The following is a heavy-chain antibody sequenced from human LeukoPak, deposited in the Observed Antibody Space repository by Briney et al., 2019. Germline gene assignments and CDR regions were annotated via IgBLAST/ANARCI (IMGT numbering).Heavy chain of an antibody. CDR1: GYSFTSYW. CDR3: ARISLLWFGELPTNIDY. J-gene: IGHJ4*02. D-gene: IGHD3-10*01. V-gene: IGHV5-51*01. Sequence: GESLKISCKGSGYSFTSYWIGWVRQMPGKGLEWMGIIYPGDSDTRYSPSFQGQVTISADKSISTAYLQWSSLKASDTAMYYCARISLLWFGELPTNIDYWGQGTLVTVSS. CDR2: IYPGDSDT.